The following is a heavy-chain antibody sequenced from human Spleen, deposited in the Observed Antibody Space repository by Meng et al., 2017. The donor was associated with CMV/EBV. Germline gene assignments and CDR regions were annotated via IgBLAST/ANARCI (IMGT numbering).Heavy chain of an antibody. CDR2: IYYSGST. D-gene: IGHD3-3*01. CDR3: ARDQLRFLEFAGKGGKDNYSGMDV. CDR1: GGSISSSSYY. J-gene: IGHJ6*02. V-gene: IGHV4-31*03. Sequence: SETLSLTCTVSGGSISSSSYYWGWIRQHPGKGLEWIGYIYYSGSTYYNPSLKSRGTISVDTSKNQFSLKLCSVTAADTAVYYCARDQLRFLEFAGKGGKDNYSGMDVWGQGTTVTVSS.